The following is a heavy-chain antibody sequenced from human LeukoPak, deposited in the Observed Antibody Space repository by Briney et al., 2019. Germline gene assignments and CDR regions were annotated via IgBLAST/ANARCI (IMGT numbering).Heavy chain of an antibody. J-gene: IGHJ5*02. D-gene: IGHD4-17*01. CDR1: GYTFTSYY. V-gene: IGHV1-46*01. Sequence: EASVKAYCKASGYTFTSYYMHWVPQAPGQGLEWMGIINPSGGSTSYAQKFQGRVTMTRDMSTSTVYMELSSLRSEDTAVYYCARERRYGAFDPWGQGTLVTVSS. CDR2: INPSGGST. CDR3: ARERRYGAFDP.